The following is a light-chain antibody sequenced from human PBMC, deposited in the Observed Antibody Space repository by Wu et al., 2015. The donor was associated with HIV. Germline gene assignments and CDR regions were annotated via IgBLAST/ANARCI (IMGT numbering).Light chain of an antibody. CDR2: EAS. V-gene: IGKV1-33*01. Sequence: DIQMTQSPSSLSASIGDRVTITCRASQDINNYLNWYQQKPGKAPKLLIYEASTLETGVPPRFSGSGSGTRFTFTISSLQPEDIATYYCQQYGDRPPYSFGQGTKLEI. J-gene: IGKJ2*03. CDR3: QQYGDRPPYS. CDR1: QDINNY.